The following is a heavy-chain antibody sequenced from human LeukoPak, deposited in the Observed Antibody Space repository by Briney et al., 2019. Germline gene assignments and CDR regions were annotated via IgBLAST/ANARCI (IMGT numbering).Heavy chain of an antibody. CDR1: GGSISSYY. CDR2: IYYSGST. CDR3: ARLLRGGTSGYAFDI. J-gene: IGHJ3*02. Sequence: PSETLSLTCTVSGGSISSYYWSWIRQPPGKGLEWIGYIYYSGSTNYNPSLKSRVTISVDTSKNQFSLKLSSVTAADTAVYYCARLLRGGTSGYAFDIWGQGTMVTVSS. D-gene: IGHD1-7*01. V-gene: IGHV4-59*12.